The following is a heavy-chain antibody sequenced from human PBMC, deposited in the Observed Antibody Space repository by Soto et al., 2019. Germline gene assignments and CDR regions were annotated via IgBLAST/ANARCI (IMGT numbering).Heavy chain of an antibody. CDR1: GFPFSSYA. CDR3: AKDPDIVVVPAATTSALDI. Sequence: GGSLSLSCAASGFPFSSYAMSWVRQAPGKGLEWVSAISGSGGSTYYADSVKGRFTISRDNSKNTLYLQMNSLRAEDTAVYYCAKDPDIVVVPAATTSALDIWGQGTMVTVSS. J-gene: IGHJ3*02. D-gene: IGHD2-2*01. V-gene: IGHV3-23*01. CDR2: ISGSGGST.